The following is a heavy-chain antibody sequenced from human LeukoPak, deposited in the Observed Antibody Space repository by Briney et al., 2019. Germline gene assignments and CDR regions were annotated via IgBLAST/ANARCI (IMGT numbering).Heavy chain of an antibody. CDR3: ARGPNMREPRPDY. V-gene: IGHV3-23*01. CDR2: VSGGADST. D-gene: IGHD1-26*01. Sequence: PSETLSLTCTVSGGSISSYYWSWVRQAPGKRLEWVSGVSGGADSTYYAGSVKGRFTVSRDNSKNTLYLQMNSLRAGDTALYYCARGPNMREPRPDYWGQGTLVTVSS. J-gene: IGHJ4*02. CDR1: GGSISSYY.